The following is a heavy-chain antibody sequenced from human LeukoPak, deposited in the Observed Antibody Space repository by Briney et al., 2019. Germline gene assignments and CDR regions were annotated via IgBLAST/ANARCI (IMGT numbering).Heavy chain of an antibody. CDR3: ARDRAMAGTNDAFDI. CDR1: GGSISSYY. V-gene: IGHV4-4*07. Sequence: PSETLSLTCTVSGGSISSYYWSWIRQPAGKGLEWIGRIYTSGSTNYNPSLKSRVTMSVDTPKNQFSLKLSSVTAADTAVYYCARDRAMAGTNDAFDIWGQGTMVTVSS. J-gene: IGHJ3*02. CDR2: IYTSGST. D-gene: IGHD2-8*01.